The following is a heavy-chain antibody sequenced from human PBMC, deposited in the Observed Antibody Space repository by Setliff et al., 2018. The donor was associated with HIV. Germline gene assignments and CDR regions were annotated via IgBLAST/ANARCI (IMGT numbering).Heavy chain of an antibody. J-gene: IGHJ6*03. Sequence: SETLSLTCAVSGGSISSDAYYWSWIRQCPGKGLEWIGYIYYSGSTYYNPSLRSRITISVDSSKNQFSLKLSSVTAADTAVYYCARGSATVYNYYMDVWGKGTTVTVSS. CDR2: IYYSGST. D-gene: IGHD1-26*01. V-gene: IGHV4-31*11. CDR1: GGSISSDAYY. CDR3: ARGSATVYNYYMDV.